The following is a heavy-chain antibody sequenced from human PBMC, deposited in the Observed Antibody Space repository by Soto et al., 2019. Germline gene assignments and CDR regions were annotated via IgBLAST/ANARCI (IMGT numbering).Heavy chain of an antibody. Sequence: ASVKVSCKASGYTFTGYYMHWVRQAPGQGLEWMGWINPNSGGTNYAQKFQGWVTMTRDTSISTAYMELSRLRSDDTAVYYCARELIAVAAKARQSLYWFDPWGQGTLVTVSS. V-gene: IGHV1-2*04. CDR3: ARELIAVAAKARQSLYWFDP. D-gene: IGHD6-19*01. CDR2: INPNSGGT. J-gene: IGHJ5*02. CDR1: GYTFTGYY.